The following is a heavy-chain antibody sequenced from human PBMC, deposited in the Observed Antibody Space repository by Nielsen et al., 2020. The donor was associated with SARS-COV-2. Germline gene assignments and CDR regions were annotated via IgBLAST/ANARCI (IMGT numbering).Heavy chain of an antibody. V-gene: IGHV3-9*01. Sequence: SLKISCAASGFTFDDYAMHWVRQAPGKGLEWVSGISWNSGSIGYADSVKGRFTISRDNAKNSLYLQMNSLRAEDTALYYCAKVPGTYDAFDIWGQGTMVTVSS. J-gene: IGHJ3*02. CDR3: AKVPGTYDAFDI. CDR1: GFTFDDYA. D-gene: IGHD1-14*01. CDR2: ISWNSGSI.